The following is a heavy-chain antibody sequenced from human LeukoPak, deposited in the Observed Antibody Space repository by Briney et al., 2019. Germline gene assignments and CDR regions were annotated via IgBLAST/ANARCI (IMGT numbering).Heavy chain of an antibody. D-gene: IGHD5-18*01. J-gene: IGHJ5*02. CDR3: ASLDTAKQPLANH. V-gene: IGHV3-7*03. CDR2: IREERGQE. Sequence: GGSLRLSCAASGFTFSSYAMSWVRQAPGKGLEWVANIREERGQEYYVDSVKGRFTISKNSAKNSLYLQMNTLRVEDTAIYYCASLDTAKQPLANHWGQGTLVTVSS. CDR1: GFTFSSYA.